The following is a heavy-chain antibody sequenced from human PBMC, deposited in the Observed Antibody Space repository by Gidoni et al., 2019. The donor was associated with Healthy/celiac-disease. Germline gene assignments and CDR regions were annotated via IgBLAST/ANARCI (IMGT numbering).Heavy chain of an antibody. V-gene: IGHV4-39*01. J-gene: IGHJ4*02. CDR1: GGSISSSSYY. CDR3: ASQNLWFGDREYYFDY. D-gene: IGHD3-10*01. CDR2: IYYSGST. Sequence: QLQLQESGPGLVKPSETLSLTCTVSGGSISSSSYYWGWIRQPPGKGLEWIGSIYYSGSTYYNPSLKSRVTISVDTSKNQFSLKLSSVTAADTAVYYCASQNLWFGDREYYFDYWGQGTLVTVSS.